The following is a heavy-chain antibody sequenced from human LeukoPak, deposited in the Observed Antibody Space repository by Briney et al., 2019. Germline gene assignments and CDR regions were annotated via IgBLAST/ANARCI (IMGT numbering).Heavy chain of an antibody. CDR3: ARGGLGYCTNGVCFGGEPPDY. J-gene: IGHJ4*02. Sequence: PSETLSLTCTVSGGSISSSSYYWGWIRQPPGKGLEWIGSIYYSGSTYYNPSLKSRVTISVDTSKNQFSLKLSSVTAADTAVYYCARGGLGYCTNGVCFGGEPPDYWGQGTLVTVSS. CDR1: GGSISSSSYY. V-gene: IGHV4-39*07. CDR2: IYYSGST. D-gene: IGHD2-8*01.